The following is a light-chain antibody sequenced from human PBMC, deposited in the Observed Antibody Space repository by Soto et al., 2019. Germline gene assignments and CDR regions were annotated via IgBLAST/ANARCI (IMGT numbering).Light chain of an antibody. J-gene: IGKJ4*01. CDR1: QSVSSN. CDR3: QQYNNWPPELT. Sequence: EIVRTQSPATLSVSPGERATLSCRASQSVSSNLAWYQQKPGQAPRLLIYGASTRATGIPARFSGSGSGTEFTLTISSLQSEDFAVYYCQQYNNWPPELTFGGGTKLDIK. CDR2: GAS. V-gene: IGKV3-15*01.